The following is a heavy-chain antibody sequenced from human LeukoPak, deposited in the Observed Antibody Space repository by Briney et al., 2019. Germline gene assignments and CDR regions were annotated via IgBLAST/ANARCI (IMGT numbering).Heavy chain of an antibody. J-gene: IGHJ3*02. CDR3: ARNTYCSSTSCRPDAFDI. CDR1: GFSLSSYW. V-gene: IGHV3-7*01. Sequence: GGSLRLSCAGSGFSLSSYWMSWVRQAPGKRLEGVANIKKDVSEKYYVDSVKRQFTIPKNNAKNSLHLQMNSLRAEDTAVYDCARNTYCSSTSCRPDAFDIWGQGTMVTVPS. CDR2: IKKDVSEK. D-gene: IGHD2-2*01.